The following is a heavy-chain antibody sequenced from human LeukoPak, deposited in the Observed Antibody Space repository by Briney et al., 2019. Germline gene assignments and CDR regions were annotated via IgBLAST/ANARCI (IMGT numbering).Heavy chain of an antibody. V-gene: IGHV3-23*01. Sequence: GGSLRLSCAASGFTFSSYAMSWVRQAPGKGLEWVSAISGSGGSTYYADSVKGRFTISRDNSKNTLYLQMNSLRAEDTAVYYCAKDGVSYYYDSSGYPEYFQHWGQGTLDTVSS. J-gene: IGHJ1*01. CDR3: AKDGVSYYYDSSGYPEYFQH. CDR2: ISGSGGST. D-gene: IGHD3-22*01. CDR1: GFTFSSYA.